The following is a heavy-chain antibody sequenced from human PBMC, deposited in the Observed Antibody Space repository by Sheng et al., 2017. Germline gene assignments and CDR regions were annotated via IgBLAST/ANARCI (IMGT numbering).Heavy chain of an antibody. Sequence: EVQLVESGGGLVQPGGTLRLSCAASGFTFSSYGMSWVRQAPGKGLEWVSAISGSGGSTYYADSVKGRFTISRDNSKNTLYLQMNSLRAEDTAVYYCAKVGRDYYDSSGYRDYWGQGTLVTVSS. D-gene: IGHD3-22*01. CDR1: GFTFSSYG. CDR3: AKVGRDYYDSSGYRDY. CDR2: ISGSGGST. J-gene: IGHJ4*02. V-gene: IGHV3-23*04.